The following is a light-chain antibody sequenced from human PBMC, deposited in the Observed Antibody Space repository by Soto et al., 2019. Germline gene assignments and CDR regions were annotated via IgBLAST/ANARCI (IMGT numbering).Light chain of an antibody. J-gene: IGKJ4*01. CDR1: HSITISY. V-gene: IGKV3-20*01. CDR3: QQYGNSPPT. CDR2: GAS. Sequence: EIVLTQSPGTLSLSPGERPTLSCSASHSITISYLAWYQQKPGQAPRLLMYGASPRAPGIPDRLSGSGSGTDFTLTISRLEPEDSAVYYCQQYGNSPPTFGGGTKVDIK.